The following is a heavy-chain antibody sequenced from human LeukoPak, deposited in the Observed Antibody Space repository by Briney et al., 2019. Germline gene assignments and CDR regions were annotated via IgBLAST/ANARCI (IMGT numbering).Heavy chain of an antibody. V-gene: IGHV3-7*01. CDR2: IKQDGSEK. D-gene: IGHD6-13*01. CDR1: GFTFSSYL. J-gene: IGHJ4*02. CDR3: ARSRWYRAVNYFEF. Sequence: GGSLRLSCAASGFTFSSYLMSWVRQAPGKGLEWVANIKQDGSEKYYVDSVKGRFTISRDNAKNSLYLQMNSLRAEDTAVYYCARSRWYRAVNYFEFWGQGTLGTVSS.